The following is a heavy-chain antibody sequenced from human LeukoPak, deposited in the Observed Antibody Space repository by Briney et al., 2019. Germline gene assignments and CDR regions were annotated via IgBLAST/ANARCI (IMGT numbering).Heavy chain of an antibody. J-gene: IGHJ3*02. D-gene: IGHD5-24*01. Sequence: PGGSLRLSCAASGFTFYAYAMQWVCQAPGKGLEWVSLISGDGGSTYYADSVKGRFTISRDNAKDSVYLQMNSLRADDTAVYYCAREDRDQAFGIWGQGTMVIVSS. V-gene: IGHV3-43*02. CDR1: GFTFYAYA. CDR2: ISGDGGST. CDR3: AREDRDQAFGI.